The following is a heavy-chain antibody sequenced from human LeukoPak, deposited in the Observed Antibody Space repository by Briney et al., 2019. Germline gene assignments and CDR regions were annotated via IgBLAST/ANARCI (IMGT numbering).Heavy chain of an antibody. CDR3: ARGLAYCGGDCYDL. CDR2: VFYSGST. V-gene: IGHV4-59*13. CDR1: DGSIGNYF. D-gene: IGHD2-21*01. Sequence: PSETLSLTCTVSDGSIGNYFWSWIRQPPGKGLEWIGYVFYSGSTNYNPSLKSRVTISVDTSKNHFSLKLSSVTAADTAVYYCARGLAYCGGDCYDLWGQGTLVTVSS. J-gene: IGHJ4*02.